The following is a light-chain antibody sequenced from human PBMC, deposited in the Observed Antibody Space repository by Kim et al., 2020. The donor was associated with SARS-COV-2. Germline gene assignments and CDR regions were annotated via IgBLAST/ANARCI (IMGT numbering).Light chain of an antibody. CDR2: DVS. V-gene: IGLV2-14*03. CDR3: RSYTGSGWV. J-gene: IGLJ3*02. Sequence: QSALTQPASVSGSPGQSITISCTGTSSDIGGFNYVSWYQQHPGKAPKLVIYDVSNRPSGVPNRFSGSKSGNTASLTISGLQAEDESDYYCRSYTGSGWVFGGGTQLTVL. CDR1: SSDIGGFNY.